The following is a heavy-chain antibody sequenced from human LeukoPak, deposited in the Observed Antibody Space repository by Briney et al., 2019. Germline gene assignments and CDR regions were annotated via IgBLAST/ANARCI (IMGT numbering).Heavy chain of an antibody. Sequence: SETLSLTCTVSGGSISSYYWSWIRQPPGKGLEWIGYIYYSGSTNYNPSLKSRVTLSVDTSGNQLSLQLSSVTTADTAVYYCVRGPYGASISKWFDPWGQGTLVIVSS. CDR3: VRGPYGASISKWFDP. J-gene: IGHJ5*02. D-gene: IGHD4/OR15-4a*01. V-gene: IGHV4-59*01. CDR1: GGSISSYY. CDR2: IYYSGST.